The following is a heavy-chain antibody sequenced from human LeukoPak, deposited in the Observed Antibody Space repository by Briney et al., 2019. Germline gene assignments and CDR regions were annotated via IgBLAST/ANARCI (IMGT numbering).Heavy chain of an antibody. CDR2: ISYIWTT. Sequence: SETLSLTYAVSYDSFSSHYWTWIRQPPRKGLHWIGYISYIWTTIYNPSLKSRVTLSIDTSKNQFSLKLRSVTAADTAVYYCARDLVTVTKGFDIWGQGTMVSVSS. CDR1: YDSFSSHY. D-gene: IGHD4-17*01. V-gene: IGHV4-59*11. J-gene: IGHJ3*02. CDR3: ARDLVTVTKGFDI.